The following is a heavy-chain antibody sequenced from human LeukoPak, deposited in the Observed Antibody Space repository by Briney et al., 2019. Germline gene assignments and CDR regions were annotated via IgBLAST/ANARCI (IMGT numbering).Heavy chain of an antibody. CDR1: GGSVSSGSYY. D-gene: IGHD3-16*02. V-gene: IGHV4-61*01. CDR2: IYYSGST. CDR3: ARGSGGGELSSFDY. J-gene: IGHJ4*02. Sequence: SETLSLTCTVSGGSVSSGSYYWSWIRQPPGKGLEWIGYIYYSGSTYYNPSLKSRVTISVDTSKNQFSLKLSSVTAADTAVYYCARGSGGGELSSFDYWGQGTLVTVSS.